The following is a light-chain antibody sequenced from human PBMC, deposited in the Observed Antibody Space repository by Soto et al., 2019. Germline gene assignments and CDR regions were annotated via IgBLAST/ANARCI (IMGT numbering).Light chain of an antibody. J-gene: IGKJ4*01. Sequence: EIVLTQSPGTLSLSPGETATLSCRASQSISSSSLAWYQQKPGQAPRLLIYGASNRATGIPDRFSGSGSGTDFTLTISRLEPEDFVVYYCQQYGSSPLLSFGGGTKVEMK. CDR3: QQYGSSPLLS. CDR1: QSISSSS. V-gene: IGKV3-20*01. CDR2: GAS.